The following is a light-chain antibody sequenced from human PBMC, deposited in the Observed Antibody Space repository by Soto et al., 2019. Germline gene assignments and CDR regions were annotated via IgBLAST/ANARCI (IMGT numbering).Light chain of an antibody. J-gene: IGLJ2*01. CDR3: CSFAGSSTLV. V-gene: IGLV2-23*01. CDR1: NSDVGGYNL. CDR2: EGN. Sequence: QSALTQPASVSGSPGQSITISCSGTNSDVGGYNLVSWYQQHPGKAPKLMIYEGNKRPSGVSNRFSGSKSGSTASLTISGLQADDEADYYCCSFAGSSTLVFGGGTKLTVL.